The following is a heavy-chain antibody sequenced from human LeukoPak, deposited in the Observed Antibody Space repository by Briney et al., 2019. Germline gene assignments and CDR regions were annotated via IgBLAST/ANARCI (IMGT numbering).Heavy chain of an antibody. V-gene: IGHV1-8*03. J-gene: IGHJ3*02. Sequence: GASVKVSCKASGYTFTSYDINWVRQATGQGLEWMGWMNPNSGNTGYAQKFQGRVTITRNTSISTAYMELSSLRSEDTAVYYCAKADEPYSGSYSTWPLNAFDIWGQGTMVTVSS. CDR2: MNPNSGNT. CDR1: GYTFTSYD. D-gene: IGHD1-26*01. CDR3: AKADEPYSGSYSTWPLNAFDI.